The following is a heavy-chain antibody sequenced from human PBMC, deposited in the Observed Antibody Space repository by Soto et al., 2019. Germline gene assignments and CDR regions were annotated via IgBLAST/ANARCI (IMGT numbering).Heavy chain of an antibody. CDR1: GFTFSSYA. Sequence: HPGGSLRLSCAASGFTFSSYAMSWVRQAPGKGLEWVSAISGSGGSTYYADSVKGRFTISRDNSKNTLYLQMNSLRAEDTALYYCAKDLNGLAAAGYFDYWGQGTLVTVSS. J-gene: IGHJ4*02. D-gene: IGHD6-13*01. CDR2: ISGSGGST. V-gene: IGHV3-23*01. CDR3: AKDLNGLAAAGYFDY.